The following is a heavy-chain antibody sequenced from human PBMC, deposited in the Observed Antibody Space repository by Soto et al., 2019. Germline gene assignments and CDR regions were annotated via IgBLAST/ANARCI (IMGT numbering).Heavy chain of an antibody. V-gene: IGHV3-21*01. CDR2: ISSKSSYI. CDR1: GITFSTYS. CDR3: ARGVPVAGSGYYFDY. Sequence: EVQMVESAGGQVKPGGSLRLSCTASGITFSTYSMTWVRQAPGKGLEWVSLISSKSSYIYYADSVKGRFTISRDNAKSSLYLQMNSLRAEDTAIYYCARGVPVAGSGYYFDYWGQGTLVSVSS. J-gene: IGHJ4*02. D-gene: IGHD2-2*01.